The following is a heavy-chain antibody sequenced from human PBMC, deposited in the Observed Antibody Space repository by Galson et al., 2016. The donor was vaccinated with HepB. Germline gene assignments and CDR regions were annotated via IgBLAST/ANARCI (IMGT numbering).Heavy chain of an antibody. D-gene: IGHD1-26*01. J-gene: IGHJ6*04. CDR3: VQGSTAPAV. Sequence: SLRLSCAASGFIFSRYAMSWVRQAPGKGLEWVSAISKSGDYTYYADSVKGRFTISRDNSNNTLYLQMNSLRVDDTAVYYCVQGSTAPAVWGKGTTVTVSS. V-gene: IGHV3-23*01. CDR1: GFIFSRYA. CDR2: ISKSGDYT.